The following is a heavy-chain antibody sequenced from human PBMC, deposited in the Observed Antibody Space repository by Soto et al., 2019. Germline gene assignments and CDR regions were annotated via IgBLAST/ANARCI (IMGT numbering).Heavy chain of an antibody. Sequence: PGGSLRLSCAASGFTFSSYGMHWVRQAPGKGLEWVAVISYDGSNKYYADSVKGRFTISRDNSKNTLYLQMNSLRAEDTAVYYCAKDWGQIAVDGTIYYYGMDVWGQGPTFTVYS. D-gene: IGHD6-19*01. CDR3: AKDWGQIAVDGTIYYYGMDV. V-gene: IGHV3-30*18. J-gene: IGHJ6*02. CDR2: ISYDGSNK. CDR1: GFTFSSYG.